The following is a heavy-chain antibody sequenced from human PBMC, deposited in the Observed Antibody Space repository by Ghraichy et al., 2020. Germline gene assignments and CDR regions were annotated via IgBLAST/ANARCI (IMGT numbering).Heavy chain of an antibody. V-gene: IGHV1-3*01. D-gene: IGHD2/OR15-2a*01. CDR3: AREPFHYFDY. J-gene: IGHJ4*02. Sequence: SVKVSCKASGYSFTSYGIYWVRQAPGQRLEWMGWINVGNGNTKYSQNFQGRVTITRDTSASTAYMVLSSLRSEDTAVYYCAREPFHYFDYWGQGTLVTVSS. CDR1: GYSFTSYG. CDR2: INVGNGNT.